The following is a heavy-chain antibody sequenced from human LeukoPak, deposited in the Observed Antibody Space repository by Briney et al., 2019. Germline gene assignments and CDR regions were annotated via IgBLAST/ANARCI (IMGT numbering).Heavy chain of an antibody. Sequence: GASVKVSCKASGYTFTSYYIHWVRQAPGQGLEWMGIINPSGGSTSYAQKFQGRVTMTRDTSTSTVYMELSSLRSEDTAVYYCATASITVTTRLDYWGQGTLVTVSS. V-gene: IGHV1-46*01. D-gene: IGHD4-11*01. CDR3: ATASITVTTRLDY. J-gene: IGHJ4*02. CDR2: INPSGGST. CDR1: GYTFTSYY.